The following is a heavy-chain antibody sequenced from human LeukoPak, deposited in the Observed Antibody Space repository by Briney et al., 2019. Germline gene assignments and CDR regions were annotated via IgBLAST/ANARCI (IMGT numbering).Heavy chain of an antibody. CDR1: GFTFSSYE. CDR3: ARVVGGSLSPIFDY. V-gene: IGHV3-48*03. Sequence: PGGSLRLSCAASGFTFSSYELNWVRQAPGKGLEWVSYISDTGSTIYYADSVEGRFTISRDNAKNSLYLQMNSLRAEDTALYYCARVVGGSLSPIFDYWGQGTLVTVSS. D-gene: IGHD6-6*01. CDR2: ISDTGSTI. J-gene: IGHJ4*02.